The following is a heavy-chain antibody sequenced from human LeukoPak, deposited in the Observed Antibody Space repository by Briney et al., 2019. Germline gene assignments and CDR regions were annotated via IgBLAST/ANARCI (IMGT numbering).Heavy chain of an antibody. J-gene: IGHJ4*02. CDR1: GYTFTSYA. D-gene: IGHD6-19*01. Sequence: GASVRVSCKASGYTFTSYAMHWVRQAPGQRLEWMGWINAGNGNTKYSQKFQGRVTITRDTSVSTAYMELSSLRSEDTAVYYCARDLGYSSGWYPPTGYWGQGTLVTVSS. V-gene: IGHV1-3*01. CDR2: INAGNGNT. CDR3: ARDLGYSSGWYPPTGY.